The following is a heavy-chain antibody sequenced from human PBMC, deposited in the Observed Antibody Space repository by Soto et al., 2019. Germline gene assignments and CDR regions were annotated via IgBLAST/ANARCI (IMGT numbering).Heavy chain of an antibody. Sequence: SVKVSCKASGGTFSSYATSWVRQAPGQGLEWMGGIIPIFGTANYAQKFQGRVTITADESTSTAYMELSSLRSEDTAVYYCARSLYYYDSSGYYYRWFDYWGQGTLVTVSA. V-gene: IGHV1-69*13. CDR2: IIPIFGTA. CDR1: GGTFSSYA. D-gene: IGHD3-22*01. J-gene: IGHJ5*01. CDR3: ARSLYYYDSSGYYYRWFDY.